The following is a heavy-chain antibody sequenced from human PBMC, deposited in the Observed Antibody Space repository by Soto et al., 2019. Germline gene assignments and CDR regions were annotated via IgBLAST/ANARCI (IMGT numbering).Heavy chain of an antibody. CDR1: GGSINSGAYY. CDR2: IYYSGST. CDR3: ARDLIDGYFDC. J-gene: IGHJ4*02. V-gene: IGHV4-31*03. Sequence: QVQLQESGPGLVKPSQTLSLTCTVSGGSINSGAYYWSWIRQHPGKGLEWIGYIYYSGSTYYNPSLKSRVTISVDTSKNQFSLKLSSVTAADTAVYYCARDLIDGYFDCWGQGTPVTVSS.